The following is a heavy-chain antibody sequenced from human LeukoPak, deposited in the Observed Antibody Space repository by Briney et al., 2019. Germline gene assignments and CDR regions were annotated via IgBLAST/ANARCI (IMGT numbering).Heavy chain of an antibody. Sequence: ASVKVCFKAAGGTFSSYAISLVRQAPGPGLEWMGGIIPIFGTANYAQTFQGRVTITADESTSTAYMDLSSLRSEDTAVYYCARDSAIAARGGGFDYWGQGTLVTVSS. CDR1: GGTFSSYA. J-gene: IGHJ4*02. V-gene: IGHV1-69*13. CDR2: IIPIFGTA. D-gene: IGHD6-6*01. CDR3: ARDSAIAARGGGFDY.